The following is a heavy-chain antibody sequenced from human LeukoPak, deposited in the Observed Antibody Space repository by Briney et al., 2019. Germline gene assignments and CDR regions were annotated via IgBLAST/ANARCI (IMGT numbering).Heavy chain of an antibody. CDR2: IYNSGST. Sequence: SETLSLACTVSGFSVTNTYYWAWIRQPPGKGLEWIGSIYNSGSTYYNPSLKSRVTISVDTSKNQFSLKLSSVTAADTAVYYCARSMEETTIFGVVIIHFDSWGQGTPVTVSS. D-gene: IGHD3-3*01. J-gene: IGHJ4*02. CDR1: GFSVTNTYY. CDR3: ARSMEETTIFGVVIIHFDS. V-gene: IGHV4-38-2*02.